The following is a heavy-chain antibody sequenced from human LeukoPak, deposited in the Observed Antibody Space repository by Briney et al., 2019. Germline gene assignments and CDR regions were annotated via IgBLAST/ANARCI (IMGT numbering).Heavy chain of an antibody. CDR1: GFTFSSYA. CDR2: ISGSGGST. J-gene: IGHJ4*02. Sequence: GGSLRLSCAASGFTFSSYAMSWVRQAPGKGLEWVSAISGSGGSTYYADSVKGRFTISRDNSKNTLYLQMNSLRAEDTAVYYCARDSYSSGWYAGLLYYWGQGTLVTVSS. D-gene: IGHD6-19*01. CDR3: ARDSYSSGWYAGLLYY. V-gene: IGHV3-23*01.